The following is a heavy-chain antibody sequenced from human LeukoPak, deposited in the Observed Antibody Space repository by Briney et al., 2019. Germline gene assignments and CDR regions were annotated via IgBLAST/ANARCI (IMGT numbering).Heavy chain of an antibody. Sequence: SQTLSLTCAISGDSVSSNSAAWNWIRQSPSRGLGWLGRTYYRSKWYNDYAVSVKSRITINPDTSKNQFSLQLNSVTPEDTAVYYCASETWIYTIFGVEAGYYFDYWGQGTLVTVSS. CDR3: ASETWIYTIFGVEAGYYFDY. CDR2: TYYRSKWYN. CDR1: GDSVSSNSAA. V-gene: IGHV6-1*01. J-gene: IGHJ4*02. D-gene: IGHD3-3*01.